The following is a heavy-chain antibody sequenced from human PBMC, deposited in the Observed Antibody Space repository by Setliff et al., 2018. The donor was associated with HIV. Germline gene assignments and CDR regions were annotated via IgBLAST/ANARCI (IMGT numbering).Heavy chain of an antibody. CDR2: INNDTTTT. CDR3: VMFSSSSG. V-gene: IGHV3-74*01. CDR1: GFTFNRYW. J-gene: IGHJ4*02. D-gene: IGHD6-6*01. Sequence: LRLSCAASGFTFNRYWMHWVRQAPGQGLVWVSGINNDTTTTTYADSVKGRFSISRDNAKNTLYLQMNGLRGEDTAVYYCVMFSSSSGWGQGTQVTVPQ.